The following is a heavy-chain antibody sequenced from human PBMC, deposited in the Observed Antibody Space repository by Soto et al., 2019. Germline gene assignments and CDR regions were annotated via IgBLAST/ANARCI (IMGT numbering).Heavy chain of an antibody. J-gene: IGHJ3*02. Sequence: QVQLVQSGAEVKKPGASVKVSCKASGYTFTSYDINWVRQATGQGLEWMGWMNPNSGNTGCAQKFKVRVTMTRNTSISTAYMELSSLRSEDTAVYYCARPARNYAFWSGYSFDIWGQGTMVTVSS. D-gene: IGHD3-3*01. CDR3: ARPARNYAFWSGYSFDI. CDR2: MNPNSGNT. CDR1: GYTFTSYD. V-gene: IGHV1-8*01.